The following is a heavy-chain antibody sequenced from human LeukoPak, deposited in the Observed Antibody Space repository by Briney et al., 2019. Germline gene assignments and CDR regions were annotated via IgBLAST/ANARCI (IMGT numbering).Heavy chain of an antibody. CDR1: GFTFNIYA. CDR2: ISYDGSNK. CDR3: ANNWNFDN. Sequence: GGSLRLSCAASGFTFNIYAMHWVRQAPGKGLEWVAVISYDGSNKYYADSVKGRVTISRDNSKNTLFLQTNSLRAEDTAVYYCANNWNFDNWGQGTLVTVSS. V-gene: IGHV3-30*04. D-gene: IGHD1-20*01. J-gene: IGHJ4*02.